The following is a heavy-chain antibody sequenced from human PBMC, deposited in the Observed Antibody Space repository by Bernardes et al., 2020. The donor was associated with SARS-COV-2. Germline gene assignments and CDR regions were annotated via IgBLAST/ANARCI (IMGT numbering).Heavy chain of an antibody. CDR3: AKTEPTAGYSSSLDWFDP. CDR1: GFTFSSYA. V-gene: IGHV3-23*01. CDR2: ISGSGGST. J-gene: IGHJ5*02. Sequence: GGSLILSCAASGFTFSSYAMSWVRQAPGKGLEWVSAISGSGGSTYYADSVKGRFTISRDNSKNTLYLQMNSLRAEDTAVYYCAKTEPTAGYSSSLDWFDPWGQGTLVTVSS. D-gene: IGHD6-13*01.